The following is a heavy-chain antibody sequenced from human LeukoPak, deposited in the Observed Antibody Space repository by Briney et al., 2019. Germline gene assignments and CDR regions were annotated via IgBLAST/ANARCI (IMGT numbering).Heavy chain of an antibody. Sequence: SETLSLTCTVSGGSISSYYWSWIRQLPGKGLEWIGYIYYSGSTYYNPSLKSRVTISVDTSKNQFSLKLSSVTAADTAVYYCARDHPSGYSYGRSVGGFDPWGQGTLVTVSS. D-gene: IGHD5-18*01. CDR1: GGSISSYY. CDR2: IYYSGST. CDR3: ARDHPSGYSYGRSVGGFDP. V-gene: IGHV4-59*06. J-gene: IGHJ5*02.